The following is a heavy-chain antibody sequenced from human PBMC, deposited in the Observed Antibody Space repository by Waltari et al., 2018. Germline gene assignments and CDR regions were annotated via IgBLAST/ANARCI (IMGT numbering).Heavy chain of an antibody. CDR1: GGSISSYY. D-gene: IGHD3-22*01. V-gene: IGHV4-4*07. J-gene: IGHJ6*02. CDR3: AREGVVVVITPYYYYYGMDV. Sequence: QVQLQESGPGLVKPSETLSLTCTVSGGSISSYYWSWIRQPAGKGREWIGRIYTSGSTNYNPSLKSRVTMSVDTSKNQFSLRLSSVTAADTAVYYCAREGVVVVITPYYYYYGMDVWGQGTTVTVSS. CDR2: IYTSGST.